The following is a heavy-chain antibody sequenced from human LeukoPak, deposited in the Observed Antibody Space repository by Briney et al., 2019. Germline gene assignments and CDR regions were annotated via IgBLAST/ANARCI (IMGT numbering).Heavy chain of an antibody. J-gene: IGHJ4*02. D-gene: IGHD2/OR15-2a*01. Sequence: SVKVSCKASGGTFSSYAISWVRQAPGQGLEWMGGIIPIFVTANYAQKFQGRVTITADESTTTAYMELSSLRSEDTAVYYCASRYFTIYTSGFDYWGQGTLVTVSS. CDR3: ASRYFTIYTSGFDY. CDR2: IIPIFVTA. V-gene: IGHV1-69*13. CDR1: GGTFSSYA.